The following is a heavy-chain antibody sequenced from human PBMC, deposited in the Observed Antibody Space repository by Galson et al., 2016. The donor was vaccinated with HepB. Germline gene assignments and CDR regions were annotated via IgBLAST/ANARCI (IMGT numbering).Heavy chain of an antibody. V-gene: IGHV3-74*01. CDR3: ARGRLHTSYYGLAY. CDR2: INPDGSNT. J-gene: IGHJ4*02. D-gene: IGHD3-10*01. Sequence: SLRLSCAASGFTFSNYWMHWVRQTPGKGLVWVSRINPDGSNTIYADSVKGRFTISRDNAKNTLYLQMNSLRAEDTAVYYCARGRLHTSYYGLAYWGQGTLVTVSS. CDR1: GFTFSNYW.